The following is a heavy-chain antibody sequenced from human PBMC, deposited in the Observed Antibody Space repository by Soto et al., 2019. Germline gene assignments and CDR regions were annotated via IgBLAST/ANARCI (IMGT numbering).Heavy chain of an antibody. Sequence: SETLSLTCTVSGCSISDYYWSWIRQPPGKGLEWIGYISDSGNTKYNPSLKTRVTMSVDTSKDQFSLKVTSVTAADTAVYDGTRKQTLISEAEAWGQGIRVTVAS. D-gene: IGHD6-25*01. CDR1: GCSISDYY. CDR3: TRKQTLISEAEA. CDR2: ISDSGNT. J-gene: IGHJ5*02. V-gene: IGHV4-59*08.